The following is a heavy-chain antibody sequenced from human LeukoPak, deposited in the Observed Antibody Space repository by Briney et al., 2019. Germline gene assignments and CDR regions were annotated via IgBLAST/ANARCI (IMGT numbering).Heavy chain of an antibody. CDR3: ARDLSIWFGELLYY. CDR2: ISSSSSYI. D-gene: IGHD3-10*01. J-gene: IGHJ4*02. Sequence: GGSLRLSCAASGFTFSSYSMNWVRQAPGKGLEWLSSISSSSSYIYYADSVKGRFTISRDNAKNSLYLQMNSLRAEDTAVYYCARDLSIWFGELLYYWGQGTLVTVSS. V-gene: IGHV3-21*01. CDR1: GFTFSSYS.